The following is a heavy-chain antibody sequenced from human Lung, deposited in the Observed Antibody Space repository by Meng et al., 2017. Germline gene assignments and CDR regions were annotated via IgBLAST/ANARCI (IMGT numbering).Heavy chain of an antibody. CDR1: GFNFSGYA. Sequence: EVQLLESGGGLVQPGGSLRLSCAASGFNFSGYAMTWVRQAPGKGLEWVSSVSGSDDIAYYGDSVKGRVTISRDNSKNTLYLQMNSLRAEDTAVYFCAKDLGASSSYYFDYWGQGTLVTAPQ. D-gene: IGHD6-6*01. CDR2: VSGSDDIA. CDR3: AKDLGASSSYYFDY. V-gene: IGHV3-23*01. J-gene: IGHJ4*02.